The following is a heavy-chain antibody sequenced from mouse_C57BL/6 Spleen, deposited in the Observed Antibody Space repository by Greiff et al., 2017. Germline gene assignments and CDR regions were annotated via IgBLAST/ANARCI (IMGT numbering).Heavy chain of an antibody. CDR2: INYDGSST. CDR3: ARAAYGSDAMDY. CDR1: GFTFSDYY. V-gene: IGHV5-16*01. J-gene: IGHJ4*01. D-gene: IGHD1-1*01. Sequence: EVHLVESEGGLVQPGSSMKLSCTASGFTFSDYYMAWVRQVPEKGLEWVANINYDGSSTYYLDSLKSRFIISRDNAKNILYLQMSSLKSEDTATYYCARAAYGSDAMDYWGQGTSVTVSS.